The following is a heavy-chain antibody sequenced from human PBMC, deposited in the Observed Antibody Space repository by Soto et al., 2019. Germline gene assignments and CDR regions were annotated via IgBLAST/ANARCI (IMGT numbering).Heavy chain of an antibody. CDR2: INLGGTT. D-gene: IGHD3-3*01. V-gene: IGHV4-34*01. J-gene: IGHJ6*02. CDR1: GGSFSGYY. Sequence: SETLSLTCVVYGGSFSGYYWTWIRQPPGQWLECIGEINLGGTTYYTAALKSRVTISLDRSKNRLSLSLNSVTAADTAVYYCAATVFGEYSHYALDVWGQGTTVTVSS. CDR3: AATVFGEYSHYALDV.